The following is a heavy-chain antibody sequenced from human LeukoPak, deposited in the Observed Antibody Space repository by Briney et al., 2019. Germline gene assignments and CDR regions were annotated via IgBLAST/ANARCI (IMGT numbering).Heavy chain of an antibody. Sequence: SETLSLTCTVSGGSVSSGSYYWSWIRQPPGKGLEWIGYIYYSGNTNYNPSLKSRVTISVDTSKNQFSLKLSSVTAADTAVYYCAREGLATMIRGVIPYWGRGTLVTVSS. CDR3: AREGLATMIRGVIPY. J-gene: IGHJ4*02. D-gene: IGHD3-10*01. V-gene: IGHV4-61*01. CDR1: GGSVSSGSYY. CDR2: IYYSGNT.